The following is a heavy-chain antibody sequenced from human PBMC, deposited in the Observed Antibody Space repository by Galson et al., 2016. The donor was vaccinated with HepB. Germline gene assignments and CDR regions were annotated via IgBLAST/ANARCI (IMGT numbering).Heavy chain of an antibody. CDR3: AREPGYSSSGYYGMDV. D-gene: IGHD6-13*01. V-gene: IGHV4-59*01. CDR1: GASISNYY. CDR2: IYYSGST. Sequence: SETLSLTCTVSGASISNYYWSWIRQPPGKGLEWIGYIYYSGSTNYNPSLKSRVTISVDTSKNQFSLKLSSVTAADTAVYYCAREPGYSSSGYYGMDVWGQGTTVTVSS. J-gene: IGHJ6*02.